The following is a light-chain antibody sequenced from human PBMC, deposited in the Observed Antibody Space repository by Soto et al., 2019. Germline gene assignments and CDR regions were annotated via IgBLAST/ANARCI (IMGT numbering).Light chain of an antibody. J-gene: IGKJ4*01. CDR3: KQSHTWFT. Sequence: EIVLTQSPATLSVSPGERVTLSCRASQSVASNLAWYQQGPGLAPRLLMYAGSTRSNGVTASFSGNGSAIAFAFTISGLQSEECAICYWKQSHTWFTFGGGTKVEI. V-gene: IGKV3-15*01. CDR2: AGS. CDR1: QSVASN.